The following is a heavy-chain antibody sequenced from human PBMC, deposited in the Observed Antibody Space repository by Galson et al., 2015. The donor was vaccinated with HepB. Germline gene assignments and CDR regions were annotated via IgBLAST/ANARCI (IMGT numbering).Heavy chain of an antibody. J-gene: IGHJ1*01. CDR3: ARDRARWGELTETGGRKNFQH. CDR2: INPNSGGT. CDR1: GYTFTVSY. V-gene: IGHV1-2*02. Sequence: SVKVSCKASGYTFTVSYMHWVRQAPGQGLEWMGWINPNSGGTTYAQKFQGRVTMTRDTSISTSYMELSRLRSDDTAVYYCARDRARWGELTETGGRKNFQHGAQGTLVTVSS. D-gene: IGHD3-16*01.